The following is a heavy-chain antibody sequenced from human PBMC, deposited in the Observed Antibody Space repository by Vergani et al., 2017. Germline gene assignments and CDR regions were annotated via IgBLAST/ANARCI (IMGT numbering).Heavy chain of an antibody. D-gene: IGHD6-13*01. CDR3: AGDRSRSLWGANPDY. J-gene: IGHJ4*02. V-gene: IGHV1-18*01. Sequence: QVQLVQSGAEVKKPGASVKVSCKASGYTFTSYGISWVRQAPGQGLEWMGWISAYNGNTNYAQKLQGRVTMTTDTSTSTAYMELWSLKSDDTAVYYCAGDRSRSLWGANPDYWGQGTLVTVSS. CDR2: ISAYNGNT. CDR1: GYTFTSYG.